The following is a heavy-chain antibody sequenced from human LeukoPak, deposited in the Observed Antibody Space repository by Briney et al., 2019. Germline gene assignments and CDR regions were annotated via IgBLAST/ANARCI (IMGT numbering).Heavy chain of an antibody. D-gene: IGHD4-17*01. V-gene: IGHV4-39*07. CDR1: GGSISSSSYY. CDR2: IYYSGST. Sequence: SETLSLTCTVSGGSISSSSYYWGWIRQPPGKGLEWIGSIYYSGSTYYNPSLKSRVTISVDTSKNQFSLKLSSVTAADTAVYYCARGAPTTVTPDAFDIWGQGTMVTVSS. CDR3: ARGAPTTVTPDAFDI. J-gene: IGHJ3*02.